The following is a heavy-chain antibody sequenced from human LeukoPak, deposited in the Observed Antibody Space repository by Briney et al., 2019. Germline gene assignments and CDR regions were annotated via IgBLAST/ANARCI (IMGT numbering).Heavy chain of an antibody. CDR1: GFTFSNYD. J-gene: IGHJ4*02. CDR2: ISYDGSEE. Sequence: GGSLRLSCAASGFTFSNYDMHWVRQAAGKGLEWVALISYDGSEEYYVDSVKGRFTISRDNSKNTVYLQMDSLRAEDTAVYYCARNPAGIGDYLGQGTLVTVSS. V-gene: IGHV3-30*03. D-gene: IGHD1-1*01. CDR3: ARNPAGIGDY.